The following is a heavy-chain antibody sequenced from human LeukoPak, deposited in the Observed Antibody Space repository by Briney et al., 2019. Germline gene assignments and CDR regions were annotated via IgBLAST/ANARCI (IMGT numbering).Heavy chain of an antibody. CDR3: ARGRGYCSGGSCYRPFDY. D-gene: IGHD2-15*01. CDR1: GFTFSSYE. V-gene: IGHV3-48*03. J-gene: IGHJ4*02. Sequence: GGSLRLSCAASGFTFSSYEMNWVRQAPGKGLEWVSYVSSSGSTIYYADSVKGRFTISRDSAKNSLYLQMNSLRAEDTAVYYCARGRGYCSGGSCYRPFDYWGQGTLVTVSS. CDR2: VSSSGSTI.